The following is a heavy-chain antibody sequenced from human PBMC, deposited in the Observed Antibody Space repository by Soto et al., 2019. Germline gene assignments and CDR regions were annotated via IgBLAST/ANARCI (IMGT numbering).Heavy chain of an antibody. CDR3: ARVGAAAGNNWFDP. CDR2: IYYSGIT. CDR1: GGSISSGDYY. J-gene: IGHJ5*02. D-gene: IGHD6-13*01. Sequence: SATLSLTSTVSGGSISSGDYYWSWIRQPPGKGLEWIGYIYYSGITYYNPSLKSRVTISVDTSKNQFSLKLSSVTAADTAVYYCARVGAAAGNNWFDPWGQGTLVTVSS. V-gene: IGHV4-30-4*01.